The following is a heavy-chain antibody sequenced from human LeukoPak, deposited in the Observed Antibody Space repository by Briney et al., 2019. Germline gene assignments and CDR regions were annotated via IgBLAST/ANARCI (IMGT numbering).Heavy chain of an antibody. CDR1: GGSISSYY. Sequence: SETLSLTCTVSGGSISSYYWSWVRQPPGKGLEWIGFVYYTGSTNYSPSLKSRVTISVDTSKNQFSLKLRSVTAADTAAYYCARISSSNWYNERGAFDVWGQGTMVTVSS. CDR3: ARISSSNWYNERGAFDV. V-gene: IGHV4-59*01. D-gene: IGHD6-13*01. J-gene: IGHJ3*01. CDR2: VYYTGST.